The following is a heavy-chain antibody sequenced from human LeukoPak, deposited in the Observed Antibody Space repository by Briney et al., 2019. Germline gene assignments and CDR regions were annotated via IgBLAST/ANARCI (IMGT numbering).Heavy chain of an antibody. CDR2: ISYDGSNK. CDR1: GFTFSSYA. Sequence: GGSLRLSCAASGFTFSSYAMHWVRQAPGKGLEWVAVISYDGSNKYYADSVKGRFTISRDNSKNTLYLQMNSLRAEDTAVYYCARGRIVGATTRACFDYWGQGTLVTVSS. V-gene: IGHV3-30*04. CDR3: ARGRIVGATTRACFDY. J-gene: IGHJ4*02. D-gene: IGHD1-26*01.